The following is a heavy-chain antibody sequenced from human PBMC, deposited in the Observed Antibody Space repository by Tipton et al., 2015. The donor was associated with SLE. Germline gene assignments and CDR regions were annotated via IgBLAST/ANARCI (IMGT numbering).Heavy chain of an antibody. D-gene: IGHD6-19*01. V-gene: IGHV4-39*07. Sequence: GLVKPSETLSLTCTISGSSISSSSHYWGWIRQPPGKGLEWIGSIYYTGSTYYNPSLKSRVTISVETSKSQFSLKLSSVTAADTAVYYCARLQWLVLNWYFDLWGRGTLVTVSS. CDR3: ARLQWLVLNWYFDL. J-gene: IGHJ2*01. CDR1: GSSISSSSHY. CDR2: IYYTGST.